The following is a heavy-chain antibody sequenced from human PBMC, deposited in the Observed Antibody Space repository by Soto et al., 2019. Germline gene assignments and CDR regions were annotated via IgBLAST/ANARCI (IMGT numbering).Heavy chain of an antibody. CDR2: ISAYNGNT. Sequence: QVQLVQSGAEVKKPGASVKVSCKASGYTFTSYGISWVRQAPGQGLEWMGWISAYNGNTNYAQKLQGRVTMTTDTSPSTAYMELRSLRSDDTAVYYCARAAITMIVMGGWFDPWGQGTLVTVSS. CDR1: GYTFTSYG. D-gene: IGHD3-22*01. J-gene: IGHJ5*02. CDR3: ARAAITMIVMGGWFDP. V-gene: IGHV1-18*04.